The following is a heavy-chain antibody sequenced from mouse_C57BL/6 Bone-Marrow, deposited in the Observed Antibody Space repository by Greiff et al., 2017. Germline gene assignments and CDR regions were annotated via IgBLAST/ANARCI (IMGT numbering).Heavy chain of an antibody. V-gene: IGHV1-26*01. D-gene: IGHD1-1*01. CDR1: GSTFPYYY. Sequence: VQLQQSGPDPPPPWAPCPLSFPSSGSTFPYYYMNLVKQSHGKSLEWIGDINPNNGGTSYNQKFKGKATLTVDKSSSTAYMELRSLTSEDSAVYYCARKSRYPFAYWGQGTLVTVSA. CDR3: ARKSRYPFAY. J-gene: IGHJ3*01. CDR2: INPNNGGT.